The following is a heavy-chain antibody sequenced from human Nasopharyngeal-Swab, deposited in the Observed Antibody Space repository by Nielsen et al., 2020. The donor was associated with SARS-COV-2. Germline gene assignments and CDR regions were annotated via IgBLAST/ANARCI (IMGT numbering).Heavy chain of an antibody. J-gene: IGHJ5*02. V-gene: IGHV1-69*13. Sequence: SVKVSCKASGGTFSSYAISWVRQAPGQGLEWVGGIIPIFGTANYAQKFQGRVTITADESTSTAYMELSSLRSEDTAVYYCARVRCSSTSCPDNWFDPWGQGTLVTVSS. CDR2: IIPIFGTA. D-gene: IGHD2-2*01. CDR1: GGTFSSYA. CDR3: ARVRCSSTSCPDNWFDP.